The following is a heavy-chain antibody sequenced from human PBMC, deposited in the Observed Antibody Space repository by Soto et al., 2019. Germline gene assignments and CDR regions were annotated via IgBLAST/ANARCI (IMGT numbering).Heavy chain of an antibody. CDR2: TYYRSKWYD. D-gene: IGHD3-22*01. V-gene: IGHV6-1*01. J-gene: IGHJ3*02. CDR3: ASSGYYYGAFDI. CDR1: GDSVSSNSAA. Sequence: SQTLSLTCAISGDSVSSNSAAWNWIRQSPSRGLEWLGRTYYRSKWYDDYAVSVKSRITIIPDTSKNQFSLQLNSVTPEDTAVYYCASSGYYYGAFDIWGQGTMVTVSS.